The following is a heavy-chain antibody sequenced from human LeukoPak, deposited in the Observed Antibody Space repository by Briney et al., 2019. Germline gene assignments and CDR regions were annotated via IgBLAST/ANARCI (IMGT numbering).Heavy chain of an antibody. CDR1: GFTFSSYA. J-gene: IGHJ4*02. CDR2: IYSGGST. Sequence: GGSLRLSCAASGFTFSSYAMSCVRQAPGKGLEGVSVIYSGGSTYYADSVKCRFTISRDNSKNTLFLQMNSLRADDTAMYYCARDPRFGSGSYSGYWGQGTLVTVSS. CDR3: ARDPRFGSGSYSGY. V-gene: IGHV3-53*01. D-gene: IGHD3-10*01.